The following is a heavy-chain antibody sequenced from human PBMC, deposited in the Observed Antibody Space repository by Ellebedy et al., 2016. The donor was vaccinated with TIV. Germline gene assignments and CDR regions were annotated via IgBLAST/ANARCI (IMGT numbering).Heavy chain of an antibody. CDR2: INPSGGST. CDR3: AREYSGSYRAASDAFDI. J-gene: IGHJ3*02. CDR1: AYTFTSYY. V-gene: IGHV1-46*01. Sequence: ASVQVSCXASAYTFTSYYMHWVRQAPAQGLEWMGIINPSGGSTSYAQKFQGRVTITADKSTSTAYMELRSLRSEDTAVYYCAREYSGSYRAASDAFDIWGQGTMVTVSS. D-gene: IGHD1-26*01.